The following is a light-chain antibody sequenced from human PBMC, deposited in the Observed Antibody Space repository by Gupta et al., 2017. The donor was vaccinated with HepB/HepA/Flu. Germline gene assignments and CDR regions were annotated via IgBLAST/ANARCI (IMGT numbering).Light chain of an antibody. J-gene: IGLJ2*01. CDR3: CSYTTSTTLL. CDR2: EVS. CDR1: SSDVGSYDL. V-gene: IGLV2-23*02. Sequence: QSALTQPASVSGSPGQSITISCTGTSSDVGSYDLVSWYQQYPGKAPKLMIYEVSKRPSGISNRFSGSKSGNTASLTISGLQSEDEADYYCCSYTTSTTLLFGGGAKLTVL.